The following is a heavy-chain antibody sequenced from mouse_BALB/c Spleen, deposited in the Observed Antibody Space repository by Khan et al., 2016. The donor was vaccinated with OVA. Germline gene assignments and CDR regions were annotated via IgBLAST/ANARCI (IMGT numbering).Heavy chain of an antibody. Sequence: QVQLKESGAELVKPGASVKMSCKASGYTFTSYNMHWVKQTPGQGLEWIGAIYPGNGDTSYNQKFKGKATLTAAKSSSIAYMRLSMLTSECSAVYYCARIYYGNPYYAMDYWGQGTSVT. J-gene: IGHJ4*01. V-gene: IGHV1-12*01. CDR2: IYPGNGDT. CDR3: ARIYYGNPYYAMDY. CDR1: GYTFTSYN. D-gene: IGHD2-1*01.